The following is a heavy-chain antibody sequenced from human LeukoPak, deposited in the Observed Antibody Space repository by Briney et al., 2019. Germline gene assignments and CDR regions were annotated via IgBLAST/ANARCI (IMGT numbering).Heavy chain of an antibody. J-gene: IGHJ5*02. CDR3: AGSTSSWYPNWFDP. D-gene: IGHD6-13*01. Sequence: GGSLRLSCAASGFTVSSNYMSWVRQAPGKGLEWVSVIYSDGSTYYADSVKGRFTISRDNSKNTLYLQMNSLRAEDTAVYYCAGSTSSWYPNWFDPWGQGTLVTVSS. CDR1: GFTVSSNY. V-gene: IGHV3-53*01. CDR2: IYSDGST.